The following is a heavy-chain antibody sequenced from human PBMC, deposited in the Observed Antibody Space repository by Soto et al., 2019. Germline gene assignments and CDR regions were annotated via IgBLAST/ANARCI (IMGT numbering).Heavy chain of an antibody. J-gene: IGHJ4*02. CDR3: ARGTLWNGYQFFDY. V-gene: IGHV3-7*01. CDR1: GFTFSSYW. D-gene: IGHD3-3*01. CDR2: IKQDGSEK. Sequence: PGGSLRLSCAASGFTFSSYWMSWVRQAPGKGLEWVANIKQDGSEKYYVVSVKGRFTISRDNAKNSLYLQMNNLRVEDTAVYYCARGTLWNGYQFFDYWGQGTLVTVS.